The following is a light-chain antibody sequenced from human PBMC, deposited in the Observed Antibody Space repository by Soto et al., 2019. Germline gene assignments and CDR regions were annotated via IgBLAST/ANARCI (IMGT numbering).Light chain of an antibody. CDR3: QQYNDWPLT. J-gene: IGKJ1*01. Sequence: IVVKQSTVTLSVSPGVRVALSCNASQSVSSNLAWYQQKPGQAPSLRIYGAFTRATGIPARFSGTGSGTEFTLTISSLQSEDFALYYCQQYNDWPLTFGQVTKV. CDR1: QSVSSN. CDR2: GAF. V-gene: IGKV3-15*01.